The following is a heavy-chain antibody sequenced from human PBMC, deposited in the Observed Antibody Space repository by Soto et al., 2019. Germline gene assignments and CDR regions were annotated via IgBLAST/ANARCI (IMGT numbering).Heavy chain of an antibody. D-gene: IGHD6-19*01. V-gene: IGHV3-23*01. CDR2: MGGSVDSK. Sequence: EVQLLESGGGLVKPGGSLRLSCAASGFAFGRYALSWVRQAPGKGLEWGSSMGGSVDSKSSADSVKGRFTISRDDPKNTLFLEMNSLRPEDTAIYFCARDQISGWYDNWGQGTLVTVSS. CDR3: ARDQISGWYDN. CDR1: GFAFGRYA. J-gene: IGHJ5*02.